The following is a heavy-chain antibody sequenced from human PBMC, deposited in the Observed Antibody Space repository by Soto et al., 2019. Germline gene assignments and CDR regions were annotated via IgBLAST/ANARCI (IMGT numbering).Heavy chain of an antibody. CDR3: AKDRRAGGNYGFYSDF. CDR1: GFTFSSYG. J-gene: IGHJ4*02. CDR2: SSATGSGT. Sequence: EMQLLASGGGLVQPGGSLRLSCAVSGFTFSSYGMTWVRQAPGKGLEWISFSSATGSGTYYADSVKGRFTISRDNSKNTLYLQMTSLRADDTAVYYCAKDRRAGGNYGFYSDFWGQGALVIVSS. V-gene: IGHV3-23*01. D-gene: IGHD1-7*01.